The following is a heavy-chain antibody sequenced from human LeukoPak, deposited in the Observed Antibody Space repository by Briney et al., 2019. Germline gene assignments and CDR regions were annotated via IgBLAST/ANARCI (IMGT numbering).Heavy chain of an antibody. Sequence: GRSLRLSCAASGFTFSSYAVHWVRQAPGKGLEWVAVISYDGSNKYYADSVKGRFTISRDNSKNTLYLQMNSLRAEDTAVYYCARGVVPAACFDYWGQGTLVTVSS. CDR1: GFTFSSYA. J-gene: IGHJ4*02. V-gene: IGHV3-30-3*01. CDR2: ISYDGSNK. D-gene: IGHD2-2*01. CDR3: ARGVVPAACFDY.